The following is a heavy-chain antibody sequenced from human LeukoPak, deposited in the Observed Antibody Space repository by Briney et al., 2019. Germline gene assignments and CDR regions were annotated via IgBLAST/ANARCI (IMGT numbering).Heavy chain of an antibody. V-gene: IGHV3-21*01. CDR2: INNDGSYI. D-gene: IGHD5-12*01. CDR1: GFTFSSYT. CDR3: ATKYSAGWLFDY. J-gene: IGHJ4*02. Sequence: GGSLRLSCAASGFTFSSYTMNWVRQAPGKGLEWVSSINNDGSYIYYADSVKGRFTLSRDNAENSVHLQMISLRAEDTAVYYCATKYSAGWLFDYWGQGTLVTVSS.